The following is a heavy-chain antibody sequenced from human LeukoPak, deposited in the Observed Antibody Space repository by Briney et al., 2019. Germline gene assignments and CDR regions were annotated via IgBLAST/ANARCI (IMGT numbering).Heavy chain of an antibody. Sequence: GGSLRLSCAASGFTFSAYEMNWVRQAPGKGLEWVSYISSSGSTIYYADSLKGRFTISRDNAKNLLYLQVNSLRAEDTAVYYCTSKGGALNYFDYWGQGTLVTVSS. CDR1: GFTFSAYE. CDR2: ISSSGSTI. CDR3: TSKGGALNYFDY. J-gene: IGHJ4*02. D-gene: IGHD1-26*01. V-gene: IGHV3-48*03.